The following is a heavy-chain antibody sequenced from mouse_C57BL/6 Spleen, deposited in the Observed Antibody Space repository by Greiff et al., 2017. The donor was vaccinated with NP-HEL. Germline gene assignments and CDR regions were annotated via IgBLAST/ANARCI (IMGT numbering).Heavy chain of an antibody. V-gene: IGHV1-69*01. CDR3: ARRGYSNYVFDY. Sequence: VQLQQPGAELVMPGASVKLSCKASGFTFTSYGMHWVKQSPGQGLEWIGEIDPCGSYTNYKQNFKGQFTLTVDKSSSTAYMQLSSLTSEDSAVYYCARRGYSNYVFDYWGQGTPVTVSS. J-gene: IGHJ4*01. CDR2: IDPCGSYT. D-gene: IGHD2-5*01. CDR1: GFTFTSYG.